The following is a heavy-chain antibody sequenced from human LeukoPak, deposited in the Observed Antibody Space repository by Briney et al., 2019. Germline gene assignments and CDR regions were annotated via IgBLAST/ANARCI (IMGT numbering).Heavy chain of an antibody. V-gene: IGHV5-51*01. CDR1: GYSFTSYW. D-gene: IGHD3-22*01. CDR3: ARRMYYYDSSGYPYYFDY. CDR2: IYPGDSDT. J-gene: IGHJ4*02. Sequence: GESLKISCEGSGYSFTSYWIGWVRQMPGKGLEWMGIIYPGDSDTRYSPSFQGQVTISADKSIGTAYLQWSSLKASDTAMYYCARRMYYYDSSGYPYYFDYWGQGTLVTVSS.